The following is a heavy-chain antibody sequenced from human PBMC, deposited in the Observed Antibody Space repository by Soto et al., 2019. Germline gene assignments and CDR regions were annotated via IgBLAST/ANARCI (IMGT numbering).Heavy chain of an antibody. V-gene: IGHV5-51*01. CDR3: ARPFDPSGWYDH. D-gene: IGHD6-19*01. CDR1: GYSFTSYW. Sequence: GESLKISCKGSGYSFTSYWIAWVRQMPGKGLECMGIIYPGDSDTRYSPSFEGQVTISADKSINTAYLQWSSLKASDSAMYYCARPFDPSGWYDHRGQGTLVTVSS. CDR2: IYPGDSDT. J-gene: IGHJ5*02.